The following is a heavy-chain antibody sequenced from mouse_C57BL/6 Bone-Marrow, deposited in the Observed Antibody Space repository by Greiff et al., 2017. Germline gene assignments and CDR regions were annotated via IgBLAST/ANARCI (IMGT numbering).Heavy chain of an antibody. CDR2: IHPNSGST. Sequence: QVQLQQPGAELVKPGASVKLSCKASGYTFTSYWMHWVKQRPGQGLEWIGMIHPNSGSTKYNEKFKSKATLTVDTSSSTAYMQLSSLTSEDSAVYYCARGLLRWGQGTLVTVSA. D-gene: IGHD1-1*01. CDR3: ARGLLR. CDR1: GYTFTSYW. V-gene: IGHV1-64*01. J-gene: IGHJ3*02.